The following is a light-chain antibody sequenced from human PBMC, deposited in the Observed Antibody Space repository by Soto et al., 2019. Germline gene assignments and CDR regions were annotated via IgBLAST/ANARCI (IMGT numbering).Light chain of an antibody. J-gene: IGLJ1*01. V-gene: IGLV2-14*01. CDR1: SSDVGGYSY. CDR2: DVS. Sequence: QSALTQPASVSGSPGQSIAISCTGTSSDVGGYSYVSWYQQQPGKAPKLVISDVSNRPSGVSDRFSGYKSGNTASLTIAGLQTEDEADYYCASYTPSSPYVFGTGTKVTVL. CDR3: ASYTPSSPYV.